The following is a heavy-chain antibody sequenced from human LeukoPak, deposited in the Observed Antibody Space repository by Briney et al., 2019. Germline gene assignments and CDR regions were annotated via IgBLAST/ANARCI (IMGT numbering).Heavy chain of an antibody. D-gene: IGHD4-11*01. V-gene: IGHV3-48*04. Sequence: GGSLRLSCTTSGFAFSTYGMNWVRQAPGKGLEWVSYISSSNTIYYADSVKGRFTISRDNAKNSLSLQMNSLRAEDTAVYYCASNYGGWGQGTLVTVSS. CDR3: ASNYGG. CDR2: ISSSNTI. CDR1: GFAFSTYG. J-gene: IGHJ4*02.